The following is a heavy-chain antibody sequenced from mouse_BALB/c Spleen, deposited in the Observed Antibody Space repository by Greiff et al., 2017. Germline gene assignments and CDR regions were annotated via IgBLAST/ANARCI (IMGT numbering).Heavy chain of an antibody. V-gene: IGHV5-6*01. J-gene: IGHJ4*01. D-gene: IGHD1-2*01. CDR3: ARFTTAGAMDY. Sequence: EVMLVESGGDLVKPGGSLKLSCAASGFTFSSYGMSWVRQTPDKRLEWVATISSGGSYTYYPDSVKGRFTISRDNAKNTLYLQMSSLKSEDTAMYYCARFTTAGAMDYWGQGTSVTVSS. CDR2: ISSGGSYT. CDR1: GFTFSSYG.